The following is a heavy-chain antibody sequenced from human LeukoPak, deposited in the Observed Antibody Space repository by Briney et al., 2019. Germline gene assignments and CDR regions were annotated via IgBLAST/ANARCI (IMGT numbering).Heavy chain of an antibody. CDR2: INHSGST. V-gene: IGHV4-34*01. D-gene: IGHD3-22*01. CDR3: ASAYLHDYYDSSGYYKSPGVFDY. Sequence: SETLSLTCAAYGGSFRGYYWSWIRQPPGKGREWIGEINHSGSTNYNPSLKSRVTISVDTSKNQFSLKLSSVTAADTAVYYCASAYLHDYYDSSGYYKSPGVFDYWGQGTLVTVSS. J-gene: IGHJ4*02. CDR1: GGSFRGYY.